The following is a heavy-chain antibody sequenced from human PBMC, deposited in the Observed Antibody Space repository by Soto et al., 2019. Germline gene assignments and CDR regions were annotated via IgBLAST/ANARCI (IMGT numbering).Heavy chain of an antibody. D-gene: IGHD6-6*01. CDR1: GFTLGTYV. Sequence: EVQLLESGGGLVQPGGSLRLSCAASGFTLGTYVMSWVRQAPGKGLEWVSGIDSGGGGTYYADSVKGRFTISRDNSKNPLALQMNGLRAEDTAVFYCAKGPEQLVHGVFDYWGQGTLVNVSS. J-gene: IGHJ4*02. CDR2: IDSGGGGT. CDR3: AKGPEQLVHGVFDY. V-gene: IGHV3-23*01.